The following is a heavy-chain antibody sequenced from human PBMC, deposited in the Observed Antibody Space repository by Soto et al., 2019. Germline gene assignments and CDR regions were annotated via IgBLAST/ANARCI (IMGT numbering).Heavy chain of an antibody. D-gene: IGHD3-22*01. CDR3: ARGGVVVITTPFDY. J-gene: IGHJ4*02. Sequence: SETLSLTCTVSGGSISSSSYYWGWIRQPPGKGLEWIGSIYYSGSTYYNPSLKSRVTISVGTSKNQFSLKLSSVTAADTAVYYCARGGVVVITTPFDYWGQGTLVTVSS. CDR1: GGSISSSSYY. CDR2: IYYSGST. V-gene: IGHV4-39*01.